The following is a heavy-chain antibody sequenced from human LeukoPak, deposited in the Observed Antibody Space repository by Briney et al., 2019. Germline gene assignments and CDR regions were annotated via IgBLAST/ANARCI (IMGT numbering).Heavy chain of an antibody. D-gene: IGHD6-13*01. CDR1: GGSFSAYY. V-gene: IGHV4-34*01. CDR3: VSHYSSSWHFFDY. CDR2: IYHSGST. Sequence: SETLSLTCAVSGGSFSAYYWSWLRQPPGKGLEWIGEIYHSGSTNYNPSLKSRVTMSLDTSKNQFSLRLSSVTAADTAVYYCVSHYSSSWHFFDYWGQGTLVTVSS. J-gene: IGHJ4*02.